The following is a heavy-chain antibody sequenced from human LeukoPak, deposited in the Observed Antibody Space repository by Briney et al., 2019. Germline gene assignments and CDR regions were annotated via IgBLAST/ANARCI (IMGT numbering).Heavy chain of an antibody. CDR1: GGTFSSYA. Sequence: ASVKVSCKASGGTFSSYAISWVRQAPGQGLEWMGGIIPIFGTANYAQKFQGRVTITADESTSTAYMELSSLRSEDTAVYYCARPFGVVIPYYYYYYGMDVWGQGTTVTVSS. V-gene: IGHV1-69*13. D-gene: IGHD3-3*01. CDR3: ARPFGVVIPYYYYYYGMDV. CDR2: IIPIFGTA. J-gene: IGHJ6*02.